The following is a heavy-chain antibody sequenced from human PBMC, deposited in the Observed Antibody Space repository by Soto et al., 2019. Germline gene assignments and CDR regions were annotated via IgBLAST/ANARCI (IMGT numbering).Heavy chain of an antibody. V-gene: IGHV4-59*01. CDR2: FFPGGST. D-gene: IGHD6-19*01. CDR3: MGDRPAVTGIFDY. CDR1: GGSIRSSY. J-gene: IGHJ4*02. Sequence: TSETLSLTCTVSGGSIRSSYWGWIRQPPGKGLEWIGYFFPGGSTNYNPSLQSRVSMSVDTSKNQFSLKLNSVTAADTAVYYCMGDRPAVTGIFDYWGQGALVTVSS.